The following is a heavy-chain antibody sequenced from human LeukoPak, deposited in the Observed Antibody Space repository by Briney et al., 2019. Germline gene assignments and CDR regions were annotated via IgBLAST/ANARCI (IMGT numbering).Heavy chain of an antibody. Sequence: GASVKVSCKVSGYTPTELSMHWVRQAPGRGLEWMGGFDPEDGETIYAQRFQGRVTMTEDTSTDTAHMAMRSLRSEDTAVYYCATVGNYYGSGSYYYWFDPWGQGTLVTVSS. D-gene: IGHD3-10*01. J-gene: IGHJ5*02. CDR1: GYTPTELS. CDR2: FDPEDGET. CDR3: ATVGNYYGSGSYYYWFDP. V-gene: IGHV1-24*01.